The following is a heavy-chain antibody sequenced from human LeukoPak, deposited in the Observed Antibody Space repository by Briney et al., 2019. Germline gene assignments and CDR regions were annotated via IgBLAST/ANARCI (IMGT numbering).Heavy chain of an antibody. CDR2: ITDSGDST. CDR3: ARGRRVAPLYFFDY. Sequence: GGSLRLSCAASGFTFSGYAMSWVRQAPGKGLEWVSSITDSGDSTYYADSVKGRLTISRDNSKNTLYLHMNSLRAEDTAVYYCARGRRVAPLYFFDYWGQGTLVTVSS. CDR1: GFTFSGYA. J-gene: IGHJ4*02. D-gene: IGHD2-15*01. V-gene: IGHV3-23*01.